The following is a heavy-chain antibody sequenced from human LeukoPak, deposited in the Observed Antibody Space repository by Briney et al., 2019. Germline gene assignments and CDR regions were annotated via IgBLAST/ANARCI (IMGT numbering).Heavy chain of an antibody. J-gene: IGHJ4*02. D-gene: IGHD6-13*01. CDR1: GGSISSSSYY. CDR3: ARGAWSSSEGPDY. Sequence: SETLSLTCTVSGGSISSSSYYWGWIRQPPGKGLEWIGSIYYSGSTYYNPSLKSRVTISVDTSKNQFSLKLSSVTAADTAVYYCARGAWSSSEGPDYWGQGTLVTVSS. CDR2: IYYSGST. V-gene: IGHV4-39*07.